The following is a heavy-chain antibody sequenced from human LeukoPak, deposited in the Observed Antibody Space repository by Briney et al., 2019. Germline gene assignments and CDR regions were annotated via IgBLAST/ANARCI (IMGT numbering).Heavy chain of an antibody. CDR2: ISAYNGNT. J-gene: IGHJ6*03. Sequence: ASVKVSCKASGYTFTSYGISWVRQAPGQGLECMGCISAYNGNTNYAQKLQGRVTITTDTSTSTAYMELRSLRSDDTAVYYCARDRVVRGVINYYYYYMDVWGKGTTVTVSS. D-gene: IGHD3-10*01. V-gene: IGHV1-18*01. CDR1: GYTFTSYG. CDR3: ARDRVVRGVINYYYYYMDV.